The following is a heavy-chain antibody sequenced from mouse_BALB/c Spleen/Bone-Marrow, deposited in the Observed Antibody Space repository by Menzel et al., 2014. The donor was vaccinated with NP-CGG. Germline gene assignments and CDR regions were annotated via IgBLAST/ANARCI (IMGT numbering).Heavy chain of an antibody. V-gene: IGHV1-26*01. Sequence: EVQLQQSGPELVKPGASVKISCKASGYSFTDYYMHWVKQSHVKSLEWIGRINPYNGATSYNQNFKDKASLTVDKSSTTAYMALHSLISEDSAVYFCATYRHDEHYDMVYWAQGTSLPVSS. CDR1: GYSFTDYY. J-gene: IGHJ4*01. D-gene: IGHD2-14*01. CDR2: INPYNGAT. CDR3: ATYRHDEHYDMVY.